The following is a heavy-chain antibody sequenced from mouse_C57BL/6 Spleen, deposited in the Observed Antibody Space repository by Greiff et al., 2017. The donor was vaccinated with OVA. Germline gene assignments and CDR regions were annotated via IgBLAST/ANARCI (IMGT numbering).Heavy chain of an antibody. CDR3: ASPITTVVATGYWYFDV. J-gene: IGHJ1*03. Sequence: EVMLVESGGDLVKPGGSLKLSCAASGFTFSSYGMSWVRQTPDKRLEWVATISSGGSYTYYPDSVKGRFTISRDNAKNTLYLQMSSLKSEDTAMYYCASPITTVVATGYWYFDVWGTGTTVTVSS. CDR2: ISSGGSYT. V-gene: IGHV5-6*01. D-gene: IGHD1-1*01. CDR1: GFTFSSYG.